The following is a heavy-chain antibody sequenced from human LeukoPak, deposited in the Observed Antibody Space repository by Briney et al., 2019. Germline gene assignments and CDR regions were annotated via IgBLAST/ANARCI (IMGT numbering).Heavy chain of an antibody. V-gene: IGHV3-48*03. CDR2: SSSSGSTI. Sequence: PGGSLRLSCAASGVTFSSYEMNWVRQAPGQGLEWVSHSSSSGSTIYYAGSVKGRFTIARDNAKNSVYLQMNSLRAEDTAVYYCARGSLHSAYGFDYWGQGTLVTVSS. CDR3: ARGSLHSAYGFDY. CDR1: GVTFSSYE. D-gene: IGHD5-12*01. J-gene: IGHJ4*02.